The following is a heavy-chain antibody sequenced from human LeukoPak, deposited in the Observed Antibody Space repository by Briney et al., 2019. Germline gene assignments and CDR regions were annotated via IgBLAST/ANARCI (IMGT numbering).Heavy chain of an antibody. CDR1: GGTFSRHA. J-gene: IGHJ4*02. CDR2: IIPNFGTP. V-gene: IGHV1-69*13. CDR3: ATRDADYEYYFDY. Sequence: GASVKVSCKASGGTFSRHAISWVRQAPGQGLEWMGGIIPNFGTPHLAQNFQDRVTITADESTSTVYMEMRSLTSEDTAIFYCATRDADYEYYFDYWGQGTQVTVSS. D-gene: IGHD4-17*01.